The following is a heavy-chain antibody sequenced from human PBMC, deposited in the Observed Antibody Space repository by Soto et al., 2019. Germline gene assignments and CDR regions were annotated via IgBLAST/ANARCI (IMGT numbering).Heavy chain of an antibody. CDR1: GGTFSSYA. CDR3: ARSQGSSTSLEIYYYYYYGMDV. J-gene: IGHJ6*02. CDR2: IIPISDTT. D-gene: IGHD2-2*01. V-gene: IGHV1-69*01. Sequence: QVQLVQSGAEVKKPGSSVKVSCKASGGTFSSYAISWVRQAPGHGLEWMGGIIPISDTTNYAQKFQGRVTITAVESTSTAYMELSSLRSEDTAVYYCARSQGSSTSLEIYYYYYYGMDVWGQGTTVTVSS.